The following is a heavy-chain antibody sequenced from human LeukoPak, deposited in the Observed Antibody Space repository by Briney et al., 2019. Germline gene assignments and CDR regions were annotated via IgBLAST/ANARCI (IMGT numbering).Heavy chain of an antibody. J-gene: IGHJ6*04. Sequence: TGGSLRLSCAASGFIFSTYYMSWVRRAPGKGLEWVANIKRDGSEKDYVDSVKGRFTISRDNAKNSLYLQMNSLRAEDTAVYYCAELGITMIGGVWGKGTTVTISS. CDR1: GFIFSTYY. CDR3: AELGITMIGGV. V-gene: IGHV3-7*01. D-gene: IGHD3-10*02. CDR2: IKRDGSEK.